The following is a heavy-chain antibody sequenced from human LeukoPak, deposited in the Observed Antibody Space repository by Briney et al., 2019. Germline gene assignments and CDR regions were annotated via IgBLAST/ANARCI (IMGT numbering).Heavy chain of an antibody. D-gene: IGHD3-3*01. V-gene: IGHV3-74*01. CDR3: AKDHYWSIDY. Sequence: GGSLRLSCAASGFDFSSNWMHWVRHAPGQGLVWVSRIKGDGISTNYADSVKGRFTISRDIAKNTLYLQMNSLRAEDTGVYYCAKDHYWSIDYWGRGTLVTASS. J-gene: IGHJ4*02. CDR2: IKGDGIST. CDR1: GFDFSSNW.